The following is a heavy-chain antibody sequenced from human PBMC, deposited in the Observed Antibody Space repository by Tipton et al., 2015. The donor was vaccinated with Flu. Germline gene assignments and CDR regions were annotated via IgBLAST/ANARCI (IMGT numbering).Heavy chain of an antibody. CDR1: GFTFNTYG. D-gene: IGHD4-17*01. CDR2: ISFHGGSI. Sequence: RSLRLSCAASGFTFNTYGMHWVRQAPGKGLEWVATISFHGGSIYYEDSVKGRFTISRDNSQNTLFLQMNSLRLEDTAIYYCAKDFFGDYPVGYLDLWGQGTLVSVSS. J-gene: IGHJ4*02. CDR3: AKDFFGDYPVGYLDL. V-gene: IGHV3-30*18.